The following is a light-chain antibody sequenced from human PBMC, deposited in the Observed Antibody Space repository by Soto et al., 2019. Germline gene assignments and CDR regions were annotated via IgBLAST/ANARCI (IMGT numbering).Light chain of an antibody. Sequence: QSVLTQPASVSGSPGQSVAISCTGTSSDVGAYNYVSWYQQHPGKAPKLLLSEVSNRPSGVSDRSSGSKSGNTASLTISGLQAEDEADYSCSSQTTSFTYVFGTGTKVTVL. CDR1: SSDVGAYNY. J-gene: IGLJ1*01. V-gene: IGLV2-14*01. CDR3: SSQTTSFTYV. CDR2: EVS.